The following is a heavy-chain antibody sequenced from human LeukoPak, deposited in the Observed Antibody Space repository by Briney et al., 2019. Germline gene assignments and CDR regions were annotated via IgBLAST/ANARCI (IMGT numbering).Heavy chain of an antibody. V-gene: IGHV3-23*01. J-gene: IGHJ4*02. CDR1: GFTFSSYA. Sequence: GGSLRLSCAASGFTFSSYAMSWVRQAPGKGLEWVSTITGSGGSTYCADSVKGRFTISRDNSKSTLYLQMNSLRAEDTAVYYCARGAYYYEDWGQGTLVTVSS. CDR2: ITGSGGST. D-gene: IGHD3-22*01. CDR3: ARGAYYYED.